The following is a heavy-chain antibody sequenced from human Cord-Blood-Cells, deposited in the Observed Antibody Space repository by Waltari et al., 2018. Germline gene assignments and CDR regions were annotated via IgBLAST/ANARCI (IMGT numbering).Heavy chain of an antibody. Sequence: EVQLVESGGGLVQPGGSLKLSCAASGFIFSGSAMHWVRQASGKGLEWVGRIRSKANSYATAYAASVKGRFTISRDDSKNTAYLQMNSLKTEDTAVYYCTRSDTATYHEGYYGMDVWGQGTTVTVSS. J-gene: IGHJ6*02. D-gene: IGHD5-18*01. CDR1: GFIFSGSA. CDR3: TRSDTATYHEGYYGMDV. V-gene: IGHV3-73*02. CDR2: IRSKANSYAT.